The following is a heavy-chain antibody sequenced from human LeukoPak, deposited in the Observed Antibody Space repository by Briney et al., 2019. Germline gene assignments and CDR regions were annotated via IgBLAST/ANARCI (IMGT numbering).Heavy chain of an antibody. CDR1: GYSFTSYW. CDR3: ARDGYCSSTSCYIAY. CDR2: IYPGDSDT. V-gene: IGHV5-51*01. J-gene: IGHJ4*02. D-gene: IGHD2-2*02. Sequence: PGESLKISCKGSGYSFTSYWIGWVRQMPGKGLEWMGIIYPGDSDTRYSPSFQGQVTISADKSISTAYLQWSSLRASDTAMHYCARDGYCSSTSCYIAYWGQGTLVTVSS.